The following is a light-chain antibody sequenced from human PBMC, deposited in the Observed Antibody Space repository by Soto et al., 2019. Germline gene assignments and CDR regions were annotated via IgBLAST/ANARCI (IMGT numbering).Light chain of an antibody. J-gene: IGKJ5*01. CDR3: QQYYDSPLT. CDR2: WAT. CDR1: RSVLDNSDNKNY. V-gene: IGKV4-1*01. Sequence: DIVMTQSPDSLTVSLGERATINCKSSRSVLDNSDNKNYLAWYQQKSGQPPKLLIYWATTREFGVPDRFSGSGSGTDFTLTISSLQAEDVAVYYCQQYYDSPLTFGQGTRLEIK.